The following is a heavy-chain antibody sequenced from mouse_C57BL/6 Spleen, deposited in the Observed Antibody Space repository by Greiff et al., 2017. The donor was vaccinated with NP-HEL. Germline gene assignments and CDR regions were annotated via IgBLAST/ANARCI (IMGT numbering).Heavy chain of an antibody. J-gene: IGHJ2*01. CDR1: GFTFSDYG. D-gene: IGHD1-1*01. CDR2: ISSGSSTI. CDR3: ARLTTVGFDY. Sequence: EVMLVESGGGLVKPGGSLKLSCAASGFTFSDYGMHWVRQAPEKGLEWVAYISSGSSTIYYADTVKGRFTISRDNAKNTLFLQMTSLRSEDTAMYYCARLTTVGFDYWGQGTTLTVSS. V-gene: IGHV5-17*01.